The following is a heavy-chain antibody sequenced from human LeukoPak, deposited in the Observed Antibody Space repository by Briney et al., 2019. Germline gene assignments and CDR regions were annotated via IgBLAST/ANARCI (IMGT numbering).Heavy chain of an antibody. Sequence: GGSLRLSCAASGFTFSNAWMSWVRQAPGKGLEWVGLTKSKTDGGTTDYAAPVKGRFTISRDDSKNTLYLQMNSLKTEDTAVYYCTTDHRGGQGTLVTVSS. CDR2: TKSKTDGGTT. CDR1: GFTFSNAW. J-gene: IGHJ4*02. CDR3: TTDHR. V-gene: IGHV3-15*01.